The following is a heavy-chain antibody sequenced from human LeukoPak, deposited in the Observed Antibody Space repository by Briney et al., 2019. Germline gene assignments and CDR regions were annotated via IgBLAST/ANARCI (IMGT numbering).Heavy chain of an antibody. CDR1: GFTFSSYD. CDR2: IGTAGDP. Sequence: GGSLRLSCAASGFTFSSYDMHWVRQATGKGLEWVSPIGTAGDPYYSGSVKGRFTISRENAKNYLYLQMNSLRAGDTAVYYCARGGFMGRLYYYYGMDVWGKGTTVTVSS. V-gene: IGHV3-13*05. D-gene: IGHD3-10*01. J-gene: IGHJ6*04. CDR3: ARGGFMGRLYYYYGMDV.